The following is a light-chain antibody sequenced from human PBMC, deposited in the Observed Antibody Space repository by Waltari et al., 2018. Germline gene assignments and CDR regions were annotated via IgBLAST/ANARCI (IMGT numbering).Light chain of an antibody. CDR3: QSWVGKVV. Sequence: YDLTQPPSVSVSPGQPATITCYGDNLGAKFVSCYQQRPGQSPFLVIYQDFKRPSGIPERFSGSNSGNTATLTISGAQAMDEADFYCQSWVGKVVFGGGTKLTV. J-gene: IGLJ2*01. CDR2: QDF. V-gene: IGLV3-1*01. CDR1: NLGAKF.